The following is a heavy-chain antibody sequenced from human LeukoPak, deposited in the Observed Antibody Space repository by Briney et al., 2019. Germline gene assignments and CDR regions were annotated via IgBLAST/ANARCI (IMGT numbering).Heavy chain of an antibody. CDR1: GFNFITAA. CDR3: AKEPTSRGSGRGYFDL. CDR2: IGSVGEST. Sequence: GGSLRLSCAASGFNFITAAMTWVRQAPGKGLEWVSLIGSVGESTYYADSVKGRFTISRDNSKNTLYLQVNSLRAEDTAVYFCAKEPTSRGSGRGYFDLWGRGTLVTVPS. V-gene: IGHV3-23*01. D-gene: IGHD6-19*01. J-gene: IGHJ2*01.